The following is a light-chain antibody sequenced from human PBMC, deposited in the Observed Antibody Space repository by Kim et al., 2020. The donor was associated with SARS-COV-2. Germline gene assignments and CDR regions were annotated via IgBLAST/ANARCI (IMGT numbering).Light chain of an antibody. CDR1: QSINMR. V-gene: IGKV1-5*03. J-gene: IGKJ1*01. CDR3: QQYNRFWT. Sequence: DIQMTQSPFTLSASVGDRVTITCRASQSINMRLAWYQHKPGKAPKLLIQKASDLESGVPSRFSGSGSGTEFTLTISSLQPDDFGTYYCQQYNRFWTFGQGTKVDIK. CDR2: KAS.